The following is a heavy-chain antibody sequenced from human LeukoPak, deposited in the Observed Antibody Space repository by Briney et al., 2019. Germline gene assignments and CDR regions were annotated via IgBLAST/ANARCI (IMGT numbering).Heavy chain of an antibody. CDR2: IYHSGST. CDR1: GGSISSSNW. Sequence: KSSETLSLTCAVSGGSISSSNWWSWVRQPPGKGLEWIGEIYHSGSTNYNPSLKSRVTISVDKSKNQFSLKLSSVTAADTAVYYCARGRLYYDFWSAPGWFDPWGQGTLVTVSS. CDR3: ARGRLYYDFWSAPGWFDP. J-gene: IGHJ5*02. V-gene: IGHV4-4*02. D-gene: IGHD3-3*01.